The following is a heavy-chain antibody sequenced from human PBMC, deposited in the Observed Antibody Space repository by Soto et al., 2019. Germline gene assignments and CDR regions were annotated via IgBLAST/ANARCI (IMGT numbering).Heavy chain of an antibody. D-gene: IGHD6-6*01. CDR3: ARSRRYRSSYGWFDP. Sequence: SVKVSCKASGGTFSSYAISWVRQAPGQGLGWMGGIIPIFGTANYAQKFQGRVTITADESTSTAYMELSSLRSEDTAVYYCARSRRYRSSYGWFDPWGQGTLVTVSS. CDR1: GGTFSSYA. CDR2: IIPIFGTA. J-gene: IGHJ5*02. V-gene: IGHV1-69*13.